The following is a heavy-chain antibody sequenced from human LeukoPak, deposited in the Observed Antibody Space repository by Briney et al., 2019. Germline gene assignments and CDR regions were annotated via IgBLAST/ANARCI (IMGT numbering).Heavy chain of an antibody. J-gene: IGHJ4*02. CDR1: RFTFDTYA. D-gene: IGHD2-15*01. CDR2: ISSGGTYI. V-gene: IGHV3-21*01. CDR3: ARDRPTGRSRGVVVQ. Sequence: PGGSLRLSCAASRFTFDTYAMTWVRQAPGKGLEWVSSISSGGTYIYYAESVRGRSTISRDNTKNLLYLQLSTLRVEDTAVYYCARDRPTGRSRGVVVQWGQGTLVAVSS.